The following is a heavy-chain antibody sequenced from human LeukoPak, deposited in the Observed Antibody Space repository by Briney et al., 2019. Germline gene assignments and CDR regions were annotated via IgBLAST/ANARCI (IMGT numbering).Heavy chain of an antibody. CDR1: GFTFSSYG. J-gene: IGHJ5*02. Sequence: GGSLRLSCAASGFTFSSYGMHWVRQAPGKGLEWVAVILSDGSKEFYTDSVKGRFTISRDNSKNTLYLQMNSLRAEDTAIYYCAKMVTGFPNWFDPWGQGTLVTVSS. D-gene: IGHD1-1*01. CDR3: AKMVTGFPNWFDP. CDR2: ILSDGSKE. V-gene: IGHV3-33*06.